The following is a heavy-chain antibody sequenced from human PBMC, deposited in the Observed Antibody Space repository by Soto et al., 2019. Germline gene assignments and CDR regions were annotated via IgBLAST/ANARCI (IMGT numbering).Heavy chain of an antibody. J-gene: IGHJ4*02. D-gene: IGHD3-3*01. CDR1: GFTFSNVW. V-gene: IGHV3-15*01. CDR2: IKSRTENETT. CDR3: FTVLPPANNLFDY. Sequence: PGGSLRLSRAASGFTFSNVWLSWVRQGPGKGLEWLGRIKSRTENETTDYASPARGRFIISRDDSKNMLYLQLNSLKFEDTGVYYLFTVLPPANNLFDYWGQGTPGTVPS.